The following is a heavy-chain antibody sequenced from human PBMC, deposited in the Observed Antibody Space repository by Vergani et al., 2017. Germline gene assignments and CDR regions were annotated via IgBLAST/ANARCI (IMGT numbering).Heavy chain of an antibody. CDR3: AKDWGSTVTTGSDAFDI. CDR2: ISGSGGST. V-gene: IGHV3-23*01. J-gene: IGHJ3*02. CDR1: GFTFSSYA. D-gene: IGHD4-17*01. Sequence: EVQLLESGGGLVQPGGSLRLSCAASGFTFSSYAMSWVRQAPGKGLGWVSAISGSGGSTYYADSVKGRFTISRDNSKNTLYLQMNSLRAEDTAVYYCAKDWGSTVTTGSDAFDIWGQGTMVTVSS.